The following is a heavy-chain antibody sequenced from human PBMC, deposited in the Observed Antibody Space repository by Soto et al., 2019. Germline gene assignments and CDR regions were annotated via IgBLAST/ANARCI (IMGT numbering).Heavy chain of an antibody. CDR3: AITVVTRPEDAFDI. CDR2: INHSGST. CDR1: GGSFSRYY. Sequence: QVQLQQWGAGLLKPSETLSLTCAVYGGSFSRYYWGWIRQPPGKGLEWIGEINHSGSTNYKPSLKSRVTISVDTSKNQFSLKLSSVTAADTAVYYCAITVVTRPEDAFDIWGQGTMVTVSS. D-gene: IGHD2-21*02. J-gene: IGHJ3*02. V-gene: IGHV4-34*01.